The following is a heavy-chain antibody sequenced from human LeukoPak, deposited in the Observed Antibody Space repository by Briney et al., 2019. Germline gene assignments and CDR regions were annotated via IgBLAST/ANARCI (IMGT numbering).Heavy chain of an antibody. CDR1: GFTFSSYA. D-gene: IGHD6-13*01. V-gene: IGHV3-23*01. CDR3: APDMRIAATGANFY. J-gene: IGHJ4*02. CDR2: ISGSGGST. Sequence: GGSLRLSCAASGFTFSSYAMSWVRQAPGKGLEWVSAISGSGGSTYYADSVKGRFTISRDNAKNSLYLQMNSLRAEDTAVYYCAPDMRIAATGANFYWGQGTLVTVSS.